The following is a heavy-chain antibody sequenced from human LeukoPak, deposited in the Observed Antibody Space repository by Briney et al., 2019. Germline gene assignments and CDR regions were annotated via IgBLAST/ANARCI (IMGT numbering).Heavy chain of an antibody. V-gene: IGHV3-48*02. D-gene: IGHD3-3*01. J-gene: IGHJ6*03. CDR2: ISSSSSTI. Sequence: PGGSLRLSCAASGFTFSSYSMNWVRQAPGKRLEWVSYISSSSSTIYYADSVKGRFTISRDNAKNSLYLQMNSLRDEDTAVYYCARASRTPYDFPYYYYMDVWGKGTTVTVSS. CDR1: GFTFSSYS. CDR3: ARASRTPYDFPYYYYMDV.